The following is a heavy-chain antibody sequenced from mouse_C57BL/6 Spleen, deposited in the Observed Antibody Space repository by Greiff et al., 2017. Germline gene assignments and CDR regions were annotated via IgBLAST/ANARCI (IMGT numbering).Heavy chain of an antibody. Sequence: VQLQQPGAELVKPGASVKMSCKASGYTFTSYWITWVKQRPGQGLEWIGDIYPGSGSTNYNEKFKSKATLTVDTSSSTAYMQLSSLTSEDSAVYYCARENYGNYSYYAMDYWGQGTSVTVSS. CDR2: IYPGSGST. V-gene: IGHV1-55*01. CDR3: ARENYGNYSYYAMDY. J-gene: IGHJ4*01. D-gene: IGHD2-1*01. CDR1: GYTFTSYW.